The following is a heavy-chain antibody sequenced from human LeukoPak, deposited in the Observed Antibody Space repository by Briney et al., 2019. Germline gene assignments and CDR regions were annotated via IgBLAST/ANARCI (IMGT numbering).Heavy chain of an antibody. V-gene: IGHV4-59*01. J-gene: IGHJ2*01. CDR2: IYYSGST. D-gene: IGHD3-22*01. CDR3: ARDQGGTYYYDSSGYPYWYFDL. Sequence: SETLSLTCTVSGGSISSYYWSWIRQPPGKGLEWIGYIYYSGSTNYNPSLKSRVTISVDTSKNQFSLKLSSVTAADTAVYYCARDQGGTYYYDSSGYPYWYFDLWGRGTLVTVSS. CDR1: GGSISSYY.